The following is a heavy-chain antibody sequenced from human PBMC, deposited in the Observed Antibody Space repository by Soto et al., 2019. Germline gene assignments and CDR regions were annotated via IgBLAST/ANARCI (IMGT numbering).Heavy chain of an antibody. CDR3: ARDKNPNYYDSSGYYSD. Sequence: VASVKVSCKASGYTFTSYAMHWVRQAPGQRLEWMGWINAGNGNTKYSQKFQGRVTITRDTSASTAYMELSSLRSEDTAVYYCARDKNPNYYDSSGYYSDWGQGTLVTVSS. V-gene: IGHV1-3*01. D-gene: IGHD3-22*01. J-gene: IGHJ4*02. CDR2: INAGNGNT. CDR1: GYTFTSYA.